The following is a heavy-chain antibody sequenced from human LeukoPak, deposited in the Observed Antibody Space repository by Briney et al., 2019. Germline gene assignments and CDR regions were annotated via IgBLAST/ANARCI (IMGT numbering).Heavy chain of an antibody. J-gene: IGHJ4*02. CDR3: ARVGAWDLQRVFDY. CDR1: GFRFGDYW. CDR2: IKQDGAEK. V-gene: IGHV3-7*01. D-gene: IGHD1-26*01. Sequence: GGSLRLSCAASGFRFGDYWMTWARHVPGKGLEWVTNIKQDGAEKHYAESVEGRFIISRDNAKNSLYLEMDSLKVEDTAVYYCARVGAWDLQRVFDYWGQGTLVTVSS.